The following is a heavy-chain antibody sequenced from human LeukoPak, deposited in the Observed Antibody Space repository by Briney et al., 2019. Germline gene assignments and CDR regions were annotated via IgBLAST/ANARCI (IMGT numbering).Heavy chain of an antibody. J-gene: IGHJ4*02. Sequence: PSETLSLTCTVSGGSISSYYWSWIRQPPGKGLEWIGYIYYSGSTNYNPSLKSRVTISVDTSKNQFSLKLSSVTAADTAVYYCARLKGVWGGYYTYYFDYWGQGTLVTVSS. CDR3: ARLKGVWGGYYTYYFDY. CDR2: IYYSGST. CDR1: GGSISSYY. V-gene: IGHV4-59*08. D-gene: IGHD3-3*01.